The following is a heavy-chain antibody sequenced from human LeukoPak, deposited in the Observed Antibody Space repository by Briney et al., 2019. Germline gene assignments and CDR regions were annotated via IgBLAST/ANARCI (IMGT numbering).Heavy chain of an antibody. CDR3: VRDIGSYPPEK. D-gene: IGHD1-26*01. CDR1: GFSVSSTY. V-gene: IGHV3-53*01. J-gene: IGHJ4*02. Sequence: TGGSLRLSCAASGFSVSSTYMSWVRQAPGKGLEWVSLMYGHGLTSYGDSVRGRFTISRDTSKNTLHLQMNSLRAEDTAIYYCVRDIGSYPPEKWGQGTLVTVSS. CDR2: MYGHGLT.